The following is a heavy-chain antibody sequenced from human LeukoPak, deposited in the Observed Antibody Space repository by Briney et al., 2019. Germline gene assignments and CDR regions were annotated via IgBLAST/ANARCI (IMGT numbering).Heavy chain of an antibody. V-gene: IGHV3-23*01. CDR3: GRDPNGDYIGAFDF. CDR2: INGNGGRT. CDR1: GFTFSSYS. Sequence: QTGGSLRLSCAASGFTFSSYSMNWVRQAPGKGLEWVSGINGNGGRTIHADSVKGRFTISRDNSRNTLYLQMNSLRADDTAIYYCGRDPNGDYIGAFDFWGQGTMVSVSS. D-gene: IGHD4-17*01. J-gene: IGHJ3*01.